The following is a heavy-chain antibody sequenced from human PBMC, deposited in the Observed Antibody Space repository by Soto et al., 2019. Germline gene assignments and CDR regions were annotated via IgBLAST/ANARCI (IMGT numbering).Heavy chain of an antibody. J-gene: IGHJ3*02. CDR2: ISGSGGRT. CDR1: GFPFSSYA. D-gene: IGHD3-16*01. Sequence: VGSLRLSCVASGFPFSSYAMSWVRQTPGKGLEWVSGISGSGGRTYYADSVKGRFTISRDNSNNTLSLQMHILRVEDTAVYFCAKGGYYSLFDIWGKGTMVTVSS. V-gene: IGHV3-23*01. CDR3: AKGGYYSLFDI.